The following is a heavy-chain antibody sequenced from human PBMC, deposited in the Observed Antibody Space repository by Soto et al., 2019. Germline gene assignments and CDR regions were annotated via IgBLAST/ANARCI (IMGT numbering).Heavy chain of an antibody. V-gene: IGHV3-74*01. CDR3: ARGGAMRVDY. CDR2: IYFDGITT. Sequence: GGSLSLSCTASGFTFNTHWMHWVRQAPGKGLVWVSRIYFDGITTNYADSVKGRLTVSRDNAKNTVYLHVNTLRDEDTAVYYCARGGAMRVDYWGQGTLVTVPS. J-gene: IGHJ4*02. CDR1: GFTFNTHW.